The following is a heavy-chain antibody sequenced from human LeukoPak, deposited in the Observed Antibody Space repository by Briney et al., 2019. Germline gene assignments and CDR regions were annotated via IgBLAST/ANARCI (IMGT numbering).Heavy chain of an antibody. J-gene: IGHJ4*02. CDR2: IHHSGST. D-gene: IGHD6-19*01. V-gene: IGHV4-38-2*02. CDR1: GYSISSGYH. Sequence: SETLSLTCTVSGYSISSGYHWGWIRQPPGKGLEWIGSIHHSGSTYYNPSLKSRASISVDTSKNKFSLKLSSVTAADTAVYYCAREVGLYSSGRPIDYWGQGTLVTVSS. CDR3: AREVGLYSSGRPIDY.